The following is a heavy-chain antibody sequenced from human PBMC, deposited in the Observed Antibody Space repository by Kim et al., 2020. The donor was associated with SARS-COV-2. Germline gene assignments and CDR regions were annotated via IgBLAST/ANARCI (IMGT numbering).Heavy chain of an antibody. CDR2: IWYDGSNK. Sequence: GGSLRLSCAASGFTFSSYGMHWVRQAPGKGLEWVAVIWYDGSNKYYADSVKGRFTISRDNSKNTLYLQMNSLRAEDTAVYYCARDFGWVDYGAPWLGYWGQGTMVTVSS. CDR3: ARDFGWVDYGAPWLGY. D-gene: IGHD4-17*01. V-gene: IGHV3-33*01. J-gene: IGHJ5*01. CDR1: GFTFSSYG.